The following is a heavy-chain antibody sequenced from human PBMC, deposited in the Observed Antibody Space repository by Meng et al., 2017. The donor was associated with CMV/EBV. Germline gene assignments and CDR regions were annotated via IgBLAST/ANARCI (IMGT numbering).Heavy chain of an antibody. CDR3: ASRGSEVVVVAEH. CDR2: IIPILGIA. CDR1: GGTFSSHT. D-gene: IGHD2-15*01. V-gene: IGHV1-69*02. Sequence: SVKVSCKASGGTFSSHTISWVRQAPGQGLEWMGRIIPILGIANYAQKFQGRVTITADKSTSTAYMELSSLRSEDTAVYYCASRGSEVVVVAEHWGQGTLVTVSS. J-gene: IGHJ1*01.